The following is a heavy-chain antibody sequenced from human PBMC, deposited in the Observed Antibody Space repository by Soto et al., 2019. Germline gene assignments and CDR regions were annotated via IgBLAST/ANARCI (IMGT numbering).Heavy chain of an antibody. Sequence: QVQLVESGGGVVQPGRSLRLSCAASGFTFSSYAMHWVRQAPGKGLEWVAVISYDGSNKYYADSVKGRFTISRDNSKNTLYLQMNSLRAEDTAVYYCARGNVVSGYSYGYYFDYWGQGTLVTVSS. CDR1: GFTFSSYA. J-gene: IGHJ4*02. D-gene: IGHD5-18*01. V-gene: IGHV3-30-3*01. CDR2: ISYDGSNK. CDR3: ARGNVVSGYSYGYYFDY.